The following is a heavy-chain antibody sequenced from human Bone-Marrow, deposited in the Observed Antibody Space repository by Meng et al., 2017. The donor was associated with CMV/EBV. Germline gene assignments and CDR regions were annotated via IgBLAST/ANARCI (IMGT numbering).Heavy chain of an antibody. V-gene: IGHV4-59*01. CDR1: GGSISSYY. CDR3: ARLAGGGFDY. D-gene: IGHD3-10*01. Sequence: SETLSLTCTVSGGSISSYYWSWIRQPPGKGLEWIGYIYYSGSTNYNPSLKSRVTISVDTSKNQFSLKLSSVTAADTAVYYCARLAGGGFDYWGQGTLVTVYS. J-gene: IGHJ4*02. CDR2: IYYSGST.